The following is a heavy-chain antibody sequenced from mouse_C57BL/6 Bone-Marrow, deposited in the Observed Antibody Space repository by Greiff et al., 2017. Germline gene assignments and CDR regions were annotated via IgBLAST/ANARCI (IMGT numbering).Heavy chain of an antibody. J-gene: IGHJ3*01. CDR3: ARGDSTVVAKGFAY. Sequence: VQLQQPGAELVRPGSSVKLSCKASGYTFTSYWMHWVKQRPIQGLEWIGNIDPSDSETHYNQQFKAKATLTVDKSSSTAYMQLSSLTSEDSAVYYGARGDSTVVAKGFAYWGQGTLVTVSA. D-gene: IGHD1-1*01. CDR2: IDPSDSET. CDR1: GYTFTSYW. V-gene: IGHV1-52*01.